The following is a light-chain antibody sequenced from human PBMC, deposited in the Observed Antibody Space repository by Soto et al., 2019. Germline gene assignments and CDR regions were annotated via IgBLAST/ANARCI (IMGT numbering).Light chain of an antibody. V-gene: IGLV2-14*03. Sequence: QSVLTQPASVSGSPGQSITISCTGTSSDVGGYNYVSWYQQHPGKGPKLMIYEVSNRPSGVSNRFSGSKSGNTATLTISGLQAEDEADYYCSSYTSTTPRVLATGNEVTVL. CDR3: SSYTSTTPRV. CDR1: SSDVGGYNY. CDR2: EVS. J-gene: IGLJ1*01.